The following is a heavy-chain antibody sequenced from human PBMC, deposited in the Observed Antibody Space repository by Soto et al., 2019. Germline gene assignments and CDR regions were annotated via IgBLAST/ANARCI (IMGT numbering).Heavy chain of an antibody. Sequence: ASVKVSCKASGYTSTSYYMHWVRQAPGQGLEWMGIINPSGGSTSYAQKFQGRVTMTRDTSTSTVYMELSSLRSEDTAVYYCARVVAARLYFDYWGQGTLVTVSS. CDR3: ARVVAARLYFDY. CDR2: INPSGGST. CDR1: GYTSTSYY. D-gene: IGHD6-6*01. V-gene: IGHV1-46*03. J-gene: IGHJ4*02.